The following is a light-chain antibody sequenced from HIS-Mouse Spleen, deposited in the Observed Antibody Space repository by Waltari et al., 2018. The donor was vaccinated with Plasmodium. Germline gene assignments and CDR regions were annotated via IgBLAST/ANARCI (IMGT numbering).Light chain of an antibody. J-gene: IGLJ2*01. CDR3: QAWDSSTGV. CDR1: KLGAKY. Sequence: SYELTQPPSVSVSPGQTASITCSGDKLGAKYACWYQQKPGQSPVLVIYQDSNRPSGIPERFSGSNAGNTATLTISGTQAMDEADYYCQAWDSSTGVFGGGTKLTVL. CDR2: QDS. V-gene: IGLV3-1*01.